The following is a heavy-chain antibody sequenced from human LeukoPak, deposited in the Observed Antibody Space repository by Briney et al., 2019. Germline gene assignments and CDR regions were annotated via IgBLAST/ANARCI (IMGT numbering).Heavy chain of an antibody. J-gene: IGHJ4*02. CDR2: IRYDGSNK. D-gene: IGHD3-22*01. Sequence: PGGSLRLSCAASGFTFSSYGMHWVRQAPGKGLEWVAFIRYDGSNKYYAHSVKGRFTISRDNSKNTLYLQMNSLRAEDTAVYYCAKDRRRYYYDSSGYVFNYWGQGTLVTVSS. CDR1: GFTFSSYG. CDR3: AKDRRRYYYDSSGYVFNY. V-gene: IGHV3-30*02.